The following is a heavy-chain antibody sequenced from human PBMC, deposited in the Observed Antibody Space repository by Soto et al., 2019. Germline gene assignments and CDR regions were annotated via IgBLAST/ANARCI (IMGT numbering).Heavy chain of an antibody. D-gene: IGHD3-9*01. V-gene: IGHV4-59*01. CDR3: ARDLRCCGLDV. CDR1: GASMRSYS. Sequence: SETLSLTCNVSGASMRSYSWTWMRLSPGKGLEWIGDIFYSGSSNLNPSLRSRLSISIDTSKNKFSLMLKSVTAADTAVYYCARDLRCCGLDVWGQGTAVTVSS. J-gene: IGHJ6*02. CDR2: IFYSGSS.